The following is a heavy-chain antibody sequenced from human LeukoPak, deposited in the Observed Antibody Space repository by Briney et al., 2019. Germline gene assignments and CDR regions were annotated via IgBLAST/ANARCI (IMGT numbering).Heavy chain of an antibody. J-gene: IGHJ4*02. D-gene: IGHD3-10*01. CDR1: GFTFINAW. V-gene: IGHV3-15*01. CDR3: TTAPYGPGSYGYY. CDR2: IKSKTDGGTT. Sequence: GGSLRLSCAASGFTFINAWMSWVRQAPGKGLEWVGRIKSKTDGGTTDYAAPVKGRFTISRDDSKNTLYLQMNSLKIEDTAVYYCTTAPYGPGSYGYYWGQGTLVTVSS.